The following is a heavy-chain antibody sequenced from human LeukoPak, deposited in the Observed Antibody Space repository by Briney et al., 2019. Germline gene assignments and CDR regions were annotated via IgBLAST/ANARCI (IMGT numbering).Heavy chain of an antibody. V-gene: IGHV4-30-4*01. CDR3: ARIGPILGAAWVDY. J-gene: IGHJ4*02. D-gene: IGHD3-3*02. CDR1: GGSISSGDYY. CDR2: IYYSGST. Sequence: SETLSLTCTVSGGSISSGDYYWSWIRQPPGKGLEWIGYIYYSGSTYYSPSLKSRVTISVDTSKNQFSLRLSSVTAVDTAVYYCARIGPILGAAWVDYWGQGTLVSVSS.